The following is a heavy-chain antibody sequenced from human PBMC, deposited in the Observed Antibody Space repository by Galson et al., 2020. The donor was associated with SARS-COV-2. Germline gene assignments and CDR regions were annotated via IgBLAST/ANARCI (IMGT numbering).Heavy chain of an antibody. Sequence: SVKVSCKASGFTFTSSAMQWVRQARGQRLEWIGWIVVGSGNTNYAQKFQERVTITRDMPTSTASMELSSLRSEDTAVYYCAADFDCSSTSCYNSAWFDPWGQGTLVTVSS. CDR1: GFTFTSSA. J-gene: IGHJ5*02. CDR3: AADFDCSSTSCYNSAWFDP. D-gene: IGHD2-2*02. V-gene: IGHV1-58*02. CDR2: IVVGSGNT.